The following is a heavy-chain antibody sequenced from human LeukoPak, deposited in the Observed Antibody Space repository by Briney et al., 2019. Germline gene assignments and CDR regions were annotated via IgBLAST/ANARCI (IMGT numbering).Heavy chain of an antibody. CDR2: INHSGST. J-gene: IGHJ6*02. CDR3: ARKPSMVRGPVYYYYGMDV. CDR1: GGSFSGYY. Sequence: PSETLSLTCADYGGSFSGYYWSWIRQPPGKGLEWIGEINHSGSTNYNPSLKSRVTISVDTSKNQFSLKLSSVTAADTAVYYCARKPSMVRGPVYYYYGMDVWGQGTTVTVSS. V-gene: IGHV4-34*01. D-gene: IGHD3-10*01.